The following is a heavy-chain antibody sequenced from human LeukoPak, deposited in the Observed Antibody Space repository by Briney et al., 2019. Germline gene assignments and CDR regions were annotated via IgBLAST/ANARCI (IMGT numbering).Heavy chain of an antibody. CDR1: GFTFSSYG. Sequence: GGSLRLSCAASGFTFSSYGMHWVRQAPGKGLEWVAVIWYDGSNKYYADSVKGRFTISRDNSKNTLYLQMNSLRAEDTAVYYCARDPGGIQLWFDYYYGMDVWGQGTTVTVSS. D-gene: IGHD5-18*01. CDR2: IWYDGSNK. V-gene: IGHV3-33*01. CDR3: ARDPGGIQLWFDYYYGMDV. J-gene: IGHJ6*02.